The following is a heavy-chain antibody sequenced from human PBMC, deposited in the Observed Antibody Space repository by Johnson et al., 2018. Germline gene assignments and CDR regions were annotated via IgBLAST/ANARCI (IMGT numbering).Heavy chain of an antibody. J-gene: IGHJ6*02. CDR1: GFTFSNAW. CDR3: TTDAWWVGELSRYYYYYGRDV. V-gene: IGHV3-15*01. Sequence: VQLVQSGGGLVKPGGSLRLSCAASGFTFSNAWMSWVRQAPGKGLEWVGRIKSKTDGGTTDYAAPVKGRFTISRDDSKNTLYLQMNSLKPEDTAVYYCTTDAWWVGELSRYYYYYGRDVWGQGTTVTVSS. D-gene: IGHD3-10*01. CDR2: IKSKTDGGTT.